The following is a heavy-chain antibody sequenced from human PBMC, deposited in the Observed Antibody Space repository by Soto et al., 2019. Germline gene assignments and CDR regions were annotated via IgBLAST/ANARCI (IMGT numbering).Heavy chain of an antibody. CDR3: ASLNYDYGRKYFDS. V-gene: IGHV4-34*01. CDR2: IYYSGTT. Sequence: SETLSLTCAVYGGSFSGYYWGWIRQPPGKGLEWIGAIYYSGTTYYNPSLKTRVSLFLHTSENQFSLRLTSVTAADTAVYFCASLNYDYGRKYFDSWGHGTLVTVSS. J-gene: IGHJ4*01. CDR1: GGSFSGYY. D-gene: IGHD4-17*01.